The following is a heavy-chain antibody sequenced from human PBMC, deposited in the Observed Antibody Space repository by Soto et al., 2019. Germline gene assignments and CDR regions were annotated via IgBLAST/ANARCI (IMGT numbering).Heavy chain of an antibody. V-gene: IGHV4-4*02. CDR1: EVSISTYET. Sequence: LSHRCVAAEVSISTYETWTWVSQPPGKGLEWIGKMVHSGGADYSPSLKSRVTISADSSKNHFSLRLTAVTAADTAVYYCATGNVDSMLEYWGQGTPV. J-gene: IGHJ4*02. D-gene: IGHD3-3*01. CDR2: MVHSGGA. CDR3: ATGNVDSMLEY.